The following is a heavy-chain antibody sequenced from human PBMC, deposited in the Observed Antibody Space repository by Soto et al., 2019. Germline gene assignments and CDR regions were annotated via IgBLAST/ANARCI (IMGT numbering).Heavy chain of an antibody. CDR3: ARVWGGAFDI. Sequence: QVQLQESGPGLVKPSETLSLTCTVSGGSISSYYWSWIRQPPGKGLEWIGYIYYSASTNYNPSLKSRVTISVDTSKNQFSLKLSSVTAADTAVYYCARVWGGAFDIWGQGTMVTVSS. D-gene: IGHD3-10*01. V-gene: IGHV4-59*01. J-gene: IGHJ3*02. CDR2: IYYSAST. CDR1: GGSISSYY.